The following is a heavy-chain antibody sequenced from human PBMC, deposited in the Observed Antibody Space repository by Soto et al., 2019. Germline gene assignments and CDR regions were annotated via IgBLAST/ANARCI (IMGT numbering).Heavy chain of an antibody. CDR2: IYYSGST. V-gene: IGHV4-31*03. D-gene: IGHD5-18*01. CDR3: ATLVYSYGDAKLWDV. J-gene: IGHJ6*02. Sequence: QVQLQESGPGLVKPSQTLSLTCTVSGGSISSGGYYWSWIRQHPGKGLEWIGYIYYSGSTYYNPSLKSRVTISVDTSKNQFSLKLSSVTAADTAVYYCATLVYSYGDAKLWDVWGQGTTVTVSS. CDR1: GGSISSGGYY.